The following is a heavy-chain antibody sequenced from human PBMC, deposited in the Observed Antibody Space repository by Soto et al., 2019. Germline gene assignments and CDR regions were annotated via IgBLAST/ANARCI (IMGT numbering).Heavy chain of an antibody. V-gene: IGHV3-23*01. D-gene: IGHD3-3*01. Sequence: EVQLLESGGGLVQPGGSLRLSCAASGFTFSSYAMSWVRQAPGKGLEWVSAISGSGGSTYYADSVKGRFTISRDNSKNTLYLQMNSLRAEATSVYYCAKDRRVLRFLEWFDAFDIWGQGTMVTVSS. J-gene: IGHJ3*02. CDR3: AKDRRVLRFLEWFDAFDI. CDR1: GFTFSSYA. CDR2: ISGSGGST.